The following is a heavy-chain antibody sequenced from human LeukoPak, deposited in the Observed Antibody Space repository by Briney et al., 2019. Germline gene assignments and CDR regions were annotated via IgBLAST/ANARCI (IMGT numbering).Heavy chain of an antibody. CDR2: ISGSGGST. V-gene: IGHV3-23*01. CDR3: ANAVVVAATSDAFDI. Sequence: GGSLRLSCAASGFTFSSYAMSWVRQALGKGLEWVSAISGSGGSTYYADSVKGRFTISRDNSKNTLYLQMNSLRAEDTAVYYCANAVVVAATSDAFDIWGQGTMVTVSS. CDR1: GFTFSSYA. J-gene: IGHJ3*02. D-gene: IGHD2-15*01.